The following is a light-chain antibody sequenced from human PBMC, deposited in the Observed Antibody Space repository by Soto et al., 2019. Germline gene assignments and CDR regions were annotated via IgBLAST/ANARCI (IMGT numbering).Light chain of an antibody. Sequence: QSALTQPASVSGSPGQSITISCTGTSSDVGGYNYVSWYQHHPGKAPKLMIFDVSNRPSGVSNRFSGSKSGNTASLTISGLQAEDEADYYCSSYTASSTYVFRTGTKLTVL. V-gene: IGLV2-14*03. CDR3: SSYTASSTYV. CDR1: SSDVGGYNY. J-gene: IGLJ1*01. CDR2: DVS.